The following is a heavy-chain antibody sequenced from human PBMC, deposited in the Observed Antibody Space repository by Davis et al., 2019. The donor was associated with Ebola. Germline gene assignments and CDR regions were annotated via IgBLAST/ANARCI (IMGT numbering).Heavy chain of an antibody. J-gene: IGHJ4*02. Sequence: MPGGSLRLSCTVSGGSISSGDYYWSWIRQPPGKGLEWIGYIYYSGSTNYNPSLKSRVTISVDTSKNQFSLKLRSVTAADTAIYYCAGAGYSSGWNFDYWGQGTLVTVSS. CDR2: IYYSGST. D-gene: IGHD6-19*01. CDR3: AGAGYSSGWNFDY. CDR1: GGSISSGDYY. V-gene: IGHV4-30-4*02.